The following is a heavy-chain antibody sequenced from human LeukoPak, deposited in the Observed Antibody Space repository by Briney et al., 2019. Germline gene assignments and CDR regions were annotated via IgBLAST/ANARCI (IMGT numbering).Heavy chain of an antibody. CDR2: KSAGGSST. J-gene: IGHJ4*02. CDR3: AKDLYDSSGSRYDY. Sequence: HPGGSLRLSCAASGFTFSNYAMSWVRQAPGKGLEWVSAKSAGGSSTWYADSVKGRLTISRDNSKNTLFLQMNSLRAEDTAVYYCAKDLYDSSGSRYDYWGQGTLVTVSS. CDR1: GFTFSNYA. V-gene: IGHV3-23*01. D-gene: IGHD3-22*01.